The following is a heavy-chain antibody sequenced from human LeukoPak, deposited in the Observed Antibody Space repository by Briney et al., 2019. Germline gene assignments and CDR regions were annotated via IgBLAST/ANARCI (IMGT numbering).Heavy chain of an antibody. CDR2: IYNSGST. CDR1: GGSIRSYY. J-gene: IGHJ4*02. CDR3: ARHGGSWTFDY. Sequence: SETLSLTCTVSGGSIRSYYWSWIRQPPWKGLEWMGFIYNSGSTNNNPSLKSRLTISVDTSKNQFSLKLSSVTAADTAVYYCARHGGSWTFDYWGQGTLVTVSS. D-gene: IGHD6-13*01. V-gene: IGHV4-59*08.